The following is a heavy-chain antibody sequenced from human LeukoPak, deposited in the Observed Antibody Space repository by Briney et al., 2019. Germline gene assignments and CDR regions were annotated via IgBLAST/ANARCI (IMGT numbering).Heavy chain of an antibody. D-gene: IGHD3-22*01. J-gene: IGHJ6*03. Sequence: ASVKVSCKASGYTFTSYGISWVRQAPGQGLEWMGWISAYNGNTNYAQKLQGRVTMTTDTSTSTAYMELRSLRSDDTAVYYCARVQYYYDSSGYYEYYYYYYMDVGGKGTTVTVSS. V-gene: IGHV1-18*01. CDR1: GYTFTSYG. CDR3: ARVQYYYDSSGYYEYYYYYYMDV. CDR2: ISAYNGNT.